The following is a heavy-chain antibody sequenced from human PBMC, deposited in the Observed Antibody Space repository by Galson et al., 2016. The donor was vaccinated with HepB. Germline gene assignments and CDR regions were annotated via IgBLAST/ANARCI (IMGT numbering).Heavy chain of an antibody. J-gene: IGHJ2*01. CDR1: GYKFTNYW. V-gene: IGHV5-51*03. CDR2: IYPDDSDT. CDR3: ARPLMDCRGRTCYSEGYFAL. D-gene: IGHD2-15*01. Sequence: QSGAEVKKPGESLKISCKGSGYKFTNYWIAWVRQMPGKGLEWMGTIYPDDSDTRYSPSFQGQVTISADKSISTAYLQWSSLKASDTAISYCARPLMDCRGRTCYSEGYFALWGGGTVVTVSS.